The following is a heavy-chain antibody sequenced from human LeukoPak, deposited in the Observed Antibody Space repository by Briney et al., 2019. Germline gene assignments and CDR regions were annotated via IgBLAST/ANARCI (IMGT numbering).Heavy chain of an antibody. J-gene: IGHJ4*02. D-gene: IGHD6-19*01. CDR3: ARAPKSKKQWLAHFDY. V-gene: IGHV4-31*03. CDR1: GGSISSGGYY. CDR2: IYYSGST. Sequence: PSETLSLTCTVSGGSISSGGYYWSWIRQHPGKGLEWIGYIYYSGSTYYNPSLKSRVTISIDTSKNQFSPKLSSVTAADTAVYYCARAPKSKKQWLAHFDYWGQGTLVTVSS.